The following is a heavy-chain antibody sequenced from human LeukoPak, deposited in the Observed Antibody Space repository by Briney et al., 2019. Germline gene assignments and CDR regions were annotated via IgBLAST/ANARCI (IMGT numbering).Heavy chain of an antibody. CDR3: AREGPRYCSGGSCYSDIGWDDY. CDR2: ISAYNGNT. Sequence: GASVKVSCKASGYTFTSYGISWVRQAPGQGLEWMGWISAYNGNTNYAQKFQGRVTMTRDTSISTAYMELSRLRSDDTAVYYCAREGPRYCSGGSCYSDIGWDDYWGQGTLVTVSS. CDR1: GYTFTSYG. J-gene: IGHJ4*02. D-gene: IGHD2-15*01. V-gene: IGHV1-18*01.